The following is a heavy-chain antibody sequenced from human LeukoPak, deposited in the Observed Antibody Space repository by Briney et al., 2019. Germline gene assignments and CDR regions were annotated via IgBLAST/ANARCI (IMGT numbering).Heavy chain of an antibody. D-gene: IGHD4-23*01. CDR1: GLTFSSYW. Sequence: PGGSLRLSCAASGLTFSSYWMSWVRQAPGKGLEWVANIKQDGSEKYYVDSVKGRFTISRDNAKNSLYLQMNSLRAEDTAVYYCARDYGGSSPFDYWGQGTLVTVSS. V-gene: IGHV3-7*01. J-gene: IGHJ4*02. CDR2: IKQDGSEK. CDR3: ARDYGGSSPFDY.